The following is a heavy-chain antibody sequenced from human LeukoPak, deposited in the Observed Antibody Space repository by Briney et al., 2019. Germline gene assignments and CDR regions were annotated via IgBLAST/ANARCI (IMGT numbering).Heavy chain of an antibody. D-gene: IGHD3-22*01. Sequence: GASVKVSCKASGYTFTIYYMHWVRQAPGQGLEWMGIINPSGGSTSYAQKFQGRVTMTRDMSTSTVYMEPSSLRSEDTAVYYCARTYYYDSSGYPDAFDIWGQGTMVTVSS. CDR2: INPSGGST. CDR3: ARTYYYDSSGYPDAFDI. CDR1: GYTFTIYY. V-gene: IGHV1-46*01. J-gene: IGHJ3*02.